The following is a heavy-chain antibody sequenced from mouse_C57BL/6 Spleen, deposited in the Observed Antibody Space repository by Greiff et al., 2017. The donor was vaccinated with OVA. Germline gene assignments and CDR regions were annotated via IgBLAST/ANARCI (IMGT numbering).Heavy chain of an antibody. CDR3: AREATGTDY. V-gene: IGHV1-82*01. D-gene: IGHD3-2*02. J-gene: IGHJ2*01. CDR2: IYPGDGDT. CDR1: GYAFSSSW. Sequence: QVQLQQSGPELVKPGASVKISCKASGYAFSSSWMNWVKQRPGKGLEWIGRIYPGDGDTNYNGKFKGKATLTADKSSSTAYMQLSSLTSEDAAVYFFAREATGTDYWGQGTTLTVSS.